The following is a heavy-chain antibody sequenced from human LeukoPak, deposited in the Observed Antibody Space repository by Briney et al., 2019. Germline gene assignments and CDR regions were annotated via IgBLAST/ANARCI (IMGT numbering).Heavy chain of an antibody. Sequence: QPGRSLRLSCTASGFTFGDYAMSWFRQAPGKGLEWVGFIRGKAYGGTTEYAASVKGRFTISRDDSKSIAYLQMNSLKTEDTAVYYCTRDPRTPGIVVVPAAISSRGTFDIWGQGTMVTVSS. CDR3: TRDPRTPGIVVVPAAISSRGTFDI. CDR2: IRGKAYGGTT. J-gene: IGHJ3*02. D-gene: IGHD2-2*01. CDR1: GFTFGDYA. V-gene: IGHV3-49*03.